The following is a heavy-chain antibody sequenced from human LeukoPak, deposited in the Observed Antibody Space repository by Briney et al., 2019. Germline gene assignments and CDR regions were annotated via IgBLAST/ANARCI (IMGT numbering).Heavy chain of an antibody. V-gene: IGHV6-1*01. J-gene: IGHJ4*02. CDR1: GDSVSSNSAA. Sequence: SQTLSLTRAISGDSVSSNSAAWNWIRQSPSRGLEWLGRTYYRSKWYNDYAVSVKSRITINPDTSKNQFSLQLNSVTPEDTAVYYCARASNSSYRSSTSCFPSFDYWGQGTLVTVSS. CDR3: ARASNSSYRSSTSCFPSFDY. D-gene: IGHD2-2*01. CDR2: TYYRSKWYN.